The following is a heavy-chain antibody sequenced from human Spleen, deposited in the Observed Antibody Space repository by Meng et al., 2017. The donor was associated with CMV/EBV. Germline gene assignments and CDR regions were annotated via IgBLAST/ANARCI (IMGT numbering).Heavy chain of an antibody. Sequence: ASVKVSCKTSGYTFTDYYIHWVRQAPGQGLEWMGWINPNSGGTKYTKKFQGRVSMTTDTSVSTAYIELTRLTSDDAAVYYCARTTGFSHSPNWFDPWGQGTLVTVSS. V-gene: IGHV1-2*02. CDR2: INPNSGGT. CDR3: ARTTGFSHSPNWFDP. J-gene: IGHJ5*02. CDR1: GYTFTDYY. D-gene: IGHD1-1*01.